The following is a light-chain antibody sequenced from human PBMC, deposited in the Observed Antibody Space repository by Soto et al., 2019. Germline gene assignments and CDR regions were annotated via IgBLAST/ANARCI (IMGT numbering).Light chain of an antibody. CDR3: KQATQYPYT. CDR2: RIS. J-gene: IGKJ2*01. Sequence: IVMTQTPLSSPVTLGQPASISCMSSQSLVHSDGNTYMSWFHQRPGQPPRLLIYRISNRFSGVPDRFSGSGAETDFTLQISRVEAEDIGVVYCKQATQYPYTFGQGNKLEIK. CDR1: QSLVHSDGNTY. V-gene: IGKV2-24*01.